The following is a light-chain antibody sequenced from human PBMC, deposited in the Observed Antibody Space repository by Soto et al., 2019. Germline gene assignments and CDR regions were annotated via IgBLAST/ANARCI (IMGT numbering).Light chain of an antibody. V-gene: IGKV1-39*01. CDR1: QSISGY. Sequence: DLQMTQSPSSLSASVGDRVSITCRASQSISGYLNWYQQRPGEAPKLLVFAATSLQSGVPTRFRGSGSGTVFTLTINSLRPEDFATYYCQQSSRTPATFGQGTRLEI. CDR2: AAT. J-gene: IGKJ5*01. CDR3: QQSSRTPAT.